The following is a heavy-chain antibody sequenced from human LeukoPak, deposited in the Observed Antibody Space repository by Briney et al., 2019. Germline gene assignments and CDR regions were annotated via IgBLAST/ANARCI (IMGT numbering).Heavy chain of an antibody. Sequence: MSSETLSLTRAAYGGSFSGYYWNWIRQPPGKGLEWIGEINHSGSTNYNPSLKSRVTISVDTSKNQFYLQLSSVTAADTAVYYCARGGYCSSTSCSFDYWGQGTLVTVSS. CDR1: GGSFSGYY. J-gene: IGHJ4*02. CDR3: ARGGYCSSTSCSFDY. D-gene: IGHD2-2*01. CDR2: INHSGST. V-gene: IGHV4-34*01.